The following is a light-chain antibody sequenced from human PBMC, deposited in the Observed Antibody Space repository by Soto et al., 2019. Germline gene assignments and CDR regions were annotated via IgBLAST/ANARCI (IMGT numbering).Light chain of an antibody. CDR3: QQSYSTPYT. V-gene: IGKV4-1*01. CDR1: QSVLYSTTHKNY. CDR2: WAS. Sequence: DIVMTPSPDSLAVSLGERATINCKSSQSVLYSTTHKNYLAWYQQKPGQPPKLLIYWASTRESGVPDRFSGSGSGTDFTLTISSLQAEDVAVYYCQQSYSTPYTCGQGTKLEIK. J-gene: IGKJ2*01.